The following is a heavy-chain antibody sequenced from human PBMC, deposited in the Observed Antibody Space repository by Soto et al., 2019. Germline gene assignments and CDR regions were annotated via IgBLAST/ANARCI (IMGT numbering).Heavy chain of an antibody. Sequence: SVKVSCKASGFTFTSSAMQWVRQARGQRLEWIGWIVVGSGNTNYAQKFQERVTITRDMSTSTAYMELSSLRSEDTAVYYCAAINTPWRKESYFDYWGGETLVTVSS. D-gene: IGHD2-2*02. J-gene: IGHJ4*02. CDR2: IVVGSGNT. V-gene: IGHV1-58*02. CDR3: AAINTPWRKESYFDY. CDR1: GFTFTSSA.